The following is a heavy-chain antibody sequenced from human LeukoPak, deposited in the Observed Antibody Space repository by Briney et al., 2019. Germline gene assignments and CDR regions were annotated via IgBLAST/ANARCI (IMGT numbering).Heavy chain of an antibody. CDR2: IHPEGNEK. CDR3: ARGDAFSGDH. Sequence: PGGSLRLSCAVSGFTFSDFWMSWVRQAPGRGLEWVAHIHPEGNEKYHVESVKGRFTISRDNAKNSLFLQMNDLRVEDTAVYYCARGDAFSGDHWGQGTLVTVSS. V-gene: IGHV3-7*04. J-gene: IGHJ4*02. CDR1: GFTFSDFW.